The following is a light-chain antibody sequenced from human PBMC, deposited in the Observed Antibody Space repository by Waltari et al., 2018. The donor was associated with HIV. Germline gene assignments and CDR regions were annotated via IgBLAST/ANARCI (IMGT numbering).Light chain of an antibody. CDR3: CSYADSPPYV. V-gene: IGLV2-23*02. Sequence: QSALTQPASVSGSPGQSITISCTGTSSDVGSYNLVSWYQQHPGKAPNLMVYEVSKRPSGVSNRFSGSKSGNTASLTISGLQAEDEADYYCCSYADSPPYVFGTGTKVTVL. CDR1: SSDVGSYNL. J-gene: IGLJ1*01. CDR2: EVS.